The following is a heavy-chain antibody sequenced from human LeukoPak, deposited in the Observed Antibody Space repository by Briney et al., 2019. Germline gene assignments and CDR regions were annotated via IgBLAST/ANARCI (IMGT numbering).Heavy chain of an antibody. CDR3: AGGDSSGYYPIDY. J-gene: IGHJ4*02. Sequence: GGSLRLSCTASRFTFSEYWMHWVRQAPGKGLVWVSRINSDGSSTSYVDSVKGRFTISRDNAKNSLYLQMNSLRAEDTAVYYCAGGDSSGYYPIDYWGQGTLVTVSS. CDR2: INSDGSST. CDR1: RFTFSEYW. V-gene: IGHV3-74*01. D-gene: IGHD3-22*01.